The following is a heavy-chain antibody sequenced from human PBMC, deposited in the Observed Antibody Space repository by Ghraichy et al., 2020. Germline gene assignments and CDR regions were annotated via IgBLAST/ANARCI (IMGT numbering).Heavy chain of an antibody. Sequence: SQTLSLTCDVSGYSISDGYYWGFIRQPARKVEEWIGSIFHGGDTYHNPSLRRRSAISMDTSKNHFSLRLPSVTAADTAIYYCAREHRYNYGAFGDWGQGTLVTVSS. CDR1: GYSISDGYY. CDR3: AREHRYNYGAFGD. J-gene: IGHJ4*02. V-gene: IGHV4-38-2*01. CDR2: IFHGGDT. D-gene: IGHD4-17*01.